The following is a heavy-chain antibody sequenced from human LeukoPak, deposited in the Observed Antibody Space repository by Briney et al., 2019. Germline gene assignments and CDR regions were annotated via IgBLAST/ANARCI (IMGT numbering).Heavy chain of an antibody. J-gene: IGHJ4*02. CDR1: GFTFSSYA. Sequence: GGSLRLSCAASGFTFSSYAMHWVRQAPGKGLEWVAVISYDGSNKYYADSVKGRFTISRDNSKNTLYLQMNSLRAEDTAVYYCAREAYDQGFDYWGQGTLVTVPS. CDR3: AREAYDQGFDY. V-gene: IGHV3-30-3*01. CDR2: ISYDGSNK. D-gene: IGHD3-22*01.